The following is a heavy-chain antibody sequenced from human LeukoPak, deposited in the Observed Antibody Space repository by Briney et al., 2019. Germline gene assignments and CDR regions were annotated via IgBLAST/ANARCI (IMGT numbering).Heavy chain of an antibody. CDR2: MNPNSGNT. Sequence: ASVKVSRKASGYTFTSYDINWVRQATGQGLEWMGWMNPNSGNTGYAQKFQGRVTMTRNTSISTAYMELSSLRSEDTAVYYCARTKLGYCSRGSCYYYGMDVWGQGTTVTVSS. CDR3: ARTKLGYCSRGSCYYYGMDV. CDR1: GYTFTSYD. J-gene: IGHJ6*02. V-gene: IGHV1-8*01. D-gene: IGHD2-15*01.